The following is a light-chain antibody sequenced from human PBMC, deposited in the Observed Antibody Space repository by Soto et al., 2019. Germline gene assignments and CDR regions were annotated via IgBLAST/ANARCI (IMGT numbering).Light chain of an antibody. J-gene: IGKJ3*01. CDR1: QGISNY. CDR3: QKYNSAPRGT. Sequence: DIQMTQSPSSLSASVGDRVTITCRASQGISNYLAWYQQKPGKVPKLLIYAASTLQSGVPSRFSGSGSGTDFTLTISSLQPEDVATYYCQKYNSAPRGTFCPGTKVDIK. CDR2: AAS. V-gene: IGKV1-27*01.